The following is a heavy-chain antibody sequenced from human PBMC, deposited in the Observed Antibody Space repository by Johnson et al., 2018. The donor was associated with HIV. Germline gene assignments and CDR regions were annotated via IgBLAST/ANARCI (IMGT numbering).Heavy chain of an antibody. D-gene: IGHD2/OR15-2a*01. CDR3: AKVLSSWPPDSRDAFDI. CDR2: ISYGGTYK. CDR1: GFSFGSYG. V-gene: IGHV3-30*18. J-gene: IGHJ3*02. Sequence: QVQLVESGRGFIHPGGSLRLSCAASGFSFGSYGMHWVRQAPGKGLEWVAIISYGGTYKYYADSVKGRFTISRDNPKNTLYLQMNSLRAEDTAVYFCAKVLSSWPPDSRDAFDIWGQGTMVTVSS.